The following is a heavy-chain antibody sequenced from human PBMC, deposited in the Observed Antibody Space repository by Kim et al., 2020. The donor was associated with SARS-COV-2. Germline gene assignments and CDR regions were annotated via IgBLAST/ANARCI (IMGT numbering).Heavy chain of an antibody. D-gene: IGHD6-13*01. V-gene: IGHV1-69*01. CDR3: ARDRSIAAAGTGNNWFDP. Sequence: QGRVTITADESTSTAYMELSSLRSEDTAVYYCARDRSIAAAGTGNNWFDPWGQGTLVTVSS. J-gene: IGHJ5*02.